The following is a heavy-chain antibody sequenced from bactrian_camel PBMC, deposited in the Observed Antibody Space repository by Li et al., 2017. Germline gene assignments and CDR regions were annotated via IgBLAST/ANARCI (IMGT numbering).Heavy chain of an antibody. CDR3: AADSGTWCATGRCRSRAEYNY. J-gene: IGHJ4*01. Sequence: VQLVESGGGSVQAGGSLRLSCVRSGSTSSTVSMAWFRQAPGKEREWVTTHAGSGITNYADSVKGRFTISRDNAKNEVYLQMNSLKPDDTAVYHCAADSGTWCATGRCRSRAEYNYWGQGTQVTVS. D-gene: IGHD5*01. CDR2: HAGSGIT. V-gene: IGHV3S53*01. CDR1: GSTSSTVS.